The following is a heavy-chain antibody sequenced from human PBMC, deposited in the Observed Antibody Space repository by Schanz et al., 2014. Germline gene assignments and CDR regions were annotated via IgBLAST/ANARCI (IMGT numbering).Heavy chain of an antibody. D-gene: IGHD3-3*01. CDR2: IKQDESER. CDR1: GFTFSTYW. Sequence: EVQLVGSGGGLVQPGGSLRLSCAASGFTFSTYWMSWVRQAPGKGLEWVANIKQDESERSYVDSVKGRFTISRDNAKNSLYLQMNSLRAEDTAVYYCARDKGGYYPFDYWGQGTLVTVSS. CDR3: ARDKGGYYPFDY. V-gene: IGHV3-7*01. J-gene: IGHJ4*02.